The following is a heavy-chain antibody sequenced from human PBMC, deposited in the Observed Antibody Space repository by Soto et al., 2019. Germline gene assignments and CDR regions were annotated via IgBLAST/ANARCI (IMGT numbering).Heavy chain of an antibody. CDR3: ARRGAVAGLHY. CDR1: GFPFRTYW. Sequence: EVQLVESGGGLVQPGGSLRVSLAPSGFPFRTYWMHWVRQAPGKGLVWVSRINSDGSSTSYADSVKGRFTIPRDNAKNTLYLQMNSLRAEDTAIYYCARRGAVAGLHYWGQGTLVTVSS. V-gene: IGHV3-74*01. CDR2: INSDGSST. D-gene: IGHD6-19*01. J-gene: IGHJ4*02.